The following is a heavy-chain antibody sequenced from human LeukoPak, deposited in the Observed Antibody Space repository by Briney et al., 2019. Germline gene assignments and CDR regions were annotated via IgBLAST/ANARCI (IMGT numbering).Heavy chain of an antibody. CDR1: GGSISSYY. V-gene: IGHV4-59*08. D-gene: IGHD3-22*01. CDR2: IYYSGST. J-gene: IGHJ4*02. CDR3: ARLTSGYYANFDY. Sequence: PSETLSLTCTVSGGSISSYYWSWIRQPPGKGLERIASIYYSGSTNYNPSLKSRVTISVDTSKNQFSLQLTSVTAADTAFYYCARLTSGYYANFDYWGQGTLVTVSS.